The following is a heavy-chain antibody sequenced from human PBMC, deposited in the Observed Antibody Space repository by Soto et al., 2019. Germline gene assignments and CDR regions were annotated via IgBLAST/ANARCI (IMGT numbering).Heavy chain of an antibody. D-gene: IGHD3-10*01. CDR3: ARLKTYYYGSGTDYYYYYMDV. CDR1: GYTFTSYG. V-gene: IGHV1-18*01. Sequence: ASVKVSCKASGYTFTSYGISWVRQAPGQGLEWMGWISAYNGNTNYAQKLQGRVTMTTDTSTSTAYMELRSLRSDDTAVYYCARLKTYYYGSGTDYYYYYMDVWGKGTTVTV. CDR2: ISAYNGNT. J-gene: IGHJ6*03.